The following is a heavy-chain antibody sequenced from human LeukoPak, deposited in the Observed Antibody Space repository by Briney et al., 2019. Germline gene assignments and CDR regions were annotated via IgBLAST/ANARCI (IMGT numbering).Heavy chain of an antibody. CDR3: ARVAVTRWAYYYGMDV. CDR1: GGSISSYY. J-gene: IGHJ6*02. V-gene: IGHV4-59*01. D-gene: IGHD4-4*01. CDR2: IYYSGST. Sequence: SETLSLTCTVSGGSISSYYWSWIRQPPGKGLEWIGYIYYSGSTNYNPSLKSRVTISVDTSKNQFSLKLSSVTAADTAVYYCARVAVTRWAYYYGMDVWGQGTTVTVSS.